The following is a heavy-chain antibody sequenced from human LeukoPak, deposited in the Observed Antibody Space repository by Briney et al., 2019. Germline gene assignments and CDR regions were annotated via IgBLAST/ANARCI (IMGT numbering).Heavy chain of an antibody. D-gene: IGHD3-22*01. J-gene: IGHJ1*01. V-gene: IGHV3-23*01. CDR1: GFTFSSYA. Sequence: GGSLRLSCAASGFTFSSYAMSWVRQAPGEGLEWVSTISGSGGSTYYADSVKGRFTISRDNAKNSLYLQMNSLRAEDTAVYYCATYSSLNRREFQYWGQGTLLTVSS. CDR2: ISGSGGST. CDR3: ATYSSLNRREFQY.